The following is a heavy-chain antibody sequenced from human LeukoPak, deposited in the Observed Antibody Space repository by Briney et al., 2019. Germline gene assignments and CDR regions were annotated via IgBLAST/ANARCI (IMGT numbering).Heavy chain of an antibody. V-gene: IGHV3-23*01. CDR2: ISGSGGST. CDR1: GFTFSSYA. D-gene: IGHD1-26*01. CDR3: ARDLTSEWELLN. J-gene: IGHJ4*02. Sequence: GGSLRLSCAASGFTFSSYAMSWVRQAPGEGLEWVSAISGSGGSTYYAASVKGRFTISRDNAKNTLYLQMNSLRAEDTAVYYCARDLTSEWELLNWGQGTLVTVSS.